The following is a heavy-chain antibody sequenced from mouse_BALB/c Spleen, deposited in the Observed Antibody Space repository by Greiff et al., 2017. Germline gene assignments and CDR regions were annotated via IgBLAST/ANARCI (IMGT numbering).Heavy chain of an antibody. CDR3: ARDGNPLYYAMDY. D-gene: IGHD2-1*01. V-gene: IGHV1-7*01. CDR2: INPSTGYT. J-gene: IGHJ4*01. Sequence: VHLVESGAELAKPWASVKMSCKASGYTFTSYWMHWVKQRPGQGLEWIVYINPSTGYTEYNQKFKDKATLTADKSSSTAYMQLSSLTSEDSAVYYCARDGNPLYYAMDYWGQGTSVTGSA. CDR1: GYTFTSYW.